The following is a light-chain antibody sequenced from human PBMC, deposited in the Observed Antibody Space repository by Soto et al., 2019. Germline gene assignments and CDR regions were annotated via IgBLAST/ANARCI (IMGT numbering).Light chain of an antibody. CDR1: HSLSSSS. Sequence: IVLTQSPATLSLSPGERVDLSCRASHSLSSSSLAWYQQRRGQAPRLLIYAASTRATGIPDRFSGSGSATDFTLTISRLEPEEFAVSYCQQYDMAPRTFGQGNKV. V-gene: IGKV3-20*01. J-gene: IGKJ1*01. CDR2: AAS. CDR3: QQYDMAPRT.